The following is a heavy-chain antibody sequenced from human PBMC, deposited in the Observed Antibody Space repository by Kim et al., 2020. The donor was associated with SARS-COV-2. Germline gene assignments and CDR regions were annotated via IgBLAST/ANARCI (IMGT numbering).Heavy chain of an antibody. D-gene: IGHD1-1*01. V-gene: IGHV4-34*01. CDR2: INHSGST. CDR1: GGSFSGYY. J-gene: IGHJ5*02. Sequence: SETLSLTCAVYGGSFSGYYWSWIRQPPGKGLEWIGEINHSGSTNYNPSLKSRVTISVDTSKNQFSLKLSSVTAADTAVYYCARGEAGTGWFDPWGQGTLV. CDR3: ARGEAGTGWFDP.